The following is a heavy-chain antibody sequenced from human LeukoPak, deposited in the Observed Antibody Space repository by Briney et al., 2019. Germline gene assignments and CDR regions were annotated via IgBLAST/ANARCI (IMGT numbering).Heavy chain of an antibody. V-gene: IGHV1-69*05. D-gene: IGHD6-19*01. CDR1: GGTFSSYA. Sequence: SVKASCKASGGTFSSYAISWVRQAPGQGLEWMGRIIPIFGTANYAQKFQGRVTITTDESTSTAYIELSSLRSEDTAVYYCARVKPGIAVAGTFDYWGQGTLVTVSS. CDR3: ARVKPGIAVAGTFDY. CDR2: IIPIFGTA. J-gene: IGHJ4*02.